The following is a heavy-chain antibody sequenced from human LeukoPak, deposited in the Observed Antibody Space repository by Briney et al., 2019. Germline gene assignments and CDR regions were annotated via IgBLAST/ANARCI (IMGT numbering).Heavy chain of an antibody. V-gene: IGHV3-30*18. CDR3: AKEFRDDYYFDY. D-gene: IGHD2-21*02. Sequence: GGSLRLSFAVSGFTFSSYGIASVRQSPGKGLGWVAVISYDGSNKYYPDSVKGQFTISRDNSMNTLYLQMNSLRPEDTAVYYCAKEFRDDYYFDYWGQGTLVTVSS. CDR1: GFTFSSYG. CDR2: ISYDGSNK. J-gene: IGHJ4*02.